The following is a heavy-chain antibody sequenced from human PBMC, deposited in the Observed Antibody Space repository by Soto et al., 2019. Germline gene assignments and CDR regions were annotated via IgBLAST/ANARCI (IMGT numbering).Heavy chain of an antibody. D-gene: IGHD3-10*01. CDR3: ARPMVRGGIDAFDC. CDR1: GGSISSSSYY. Sequence: SETLSLTCTVSGGSISSSSYYWGWIRQPPGKGLEWIGSIFYSGTTYYNPSLKSRVTISVDTSKNQFSLKLSSVTAADTAVCYCARPMVRGGIDAFDCWGQGTMVTVSS. J-gene: IGHJ3*01. V-gene: IGHV4-39*01. CDR2: IFYSGTT.